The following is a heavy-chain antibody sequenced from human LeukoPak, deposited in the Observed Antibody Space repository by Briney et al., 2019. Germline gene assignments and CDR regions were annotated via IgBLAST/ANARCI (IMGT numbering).Heavy chain of an antibody. D-gene: IGHD6-19*01. V-gene: IGHV4-39*01. CDR3: ARRGGSGWDTFDY. J-gene: IGHJ4*02. Sequence: PSETLSLTCTVSGGSISSSSYYWGWIRQPPGKGLEWIGSIYYSGSTYYNPSLKSRVTISVDTSKNQFSLKLSSVTAADTAVYYCARRGGSGWDTFDYWRQRTLVTVSS. CDR2: IYYSGST. CDR1: GGSISSSSYY.